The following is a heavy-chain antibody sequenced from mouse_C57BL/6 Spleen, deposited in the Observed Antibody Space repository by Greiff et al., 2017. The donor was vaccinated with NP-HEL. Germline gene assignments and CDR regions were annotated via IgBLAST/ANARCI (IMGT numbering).Heavy chain of an antibody. V-gene: IGHV8-8*01. CDR1: GFSLSTFGMG. D-gene: IGHD1-1*01. J-gene: IGHJ1*03. CDR3: ARIVYGSSYVWYFDV. CDR2: IWWDDDK. Sequence: QVQLKQSGPGILQPSQTLSLTCSFSGFSLSTFGMGVGWIRQPSGKGLEWLAHIWWDDDKYYNPALKSRLTISKDTSKNQVFLKIANVDTADTATYSCARIVYGSSYVWYFDVWGTGTTVTVSS.